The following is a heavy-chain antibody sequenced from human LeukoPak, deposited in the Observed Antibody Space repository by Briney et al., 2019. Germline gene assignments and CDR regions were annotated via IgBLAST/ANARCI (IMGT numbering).Heavy chain of an antibody. J-gene: IGHJ3*02. CDR2: IYYSGST. CDR3: ARQRLITFGGDGGYDAVDI. CDR1: GGSISSYY. V-gene: IGHV4-59*08. D-gene: IGHD3-16*01. Sequence: KSSETLSLTCTVSGGSISSYYWSWIRQPPGKGLEWIGYIYYSGSTNYNPSLTSRVTISVDTSKNQFSLKLSSVTAADTAVYYCARQRLITFGGDGGYDAVDIWGQGTMVTVSS.